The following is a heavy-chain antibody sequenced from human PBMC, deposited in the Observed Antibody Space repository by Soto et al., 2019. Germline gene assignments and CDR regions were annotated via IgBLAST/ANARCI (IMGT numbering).Heavy chain of an antibody. CDR3: ARGTFNTISFDL. CDR1: GVSITTGGTY. J-gene: IGHJ4*01. CDR2: IYYTSAA. Sequence: SGTLSLTCSVSGVSITTGGTYWSWARLLPGKGLQWVGYIYYTSAAYYNPALKSRVTISLDTSENRFSLKLTSVTAADTAVYYCARGTFNTISFDLWGHGRQVTVYS. V-gene: IGHV4-31*03. D-gene: IGHD2-2*01.